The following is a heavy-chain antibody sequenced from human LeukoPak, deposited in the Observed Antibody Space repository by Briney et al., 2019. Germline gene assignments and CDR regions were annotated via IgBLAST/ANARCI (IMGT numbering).Heavy chain of an antibody. J-gene: IGHJ4*02. D-gene: IGHD3-10*01. CDR1: GFTFSSYA. Sequence: GRSLRLSCAASGFTFSSYAMHWVRQAPGKGLEWVAVISYDGSNKYYADSVKGRFTISRDNSKNTLYLQMNSLRAEDTAVYYCARESKLAGDFDYWGQGTLVTVSS. CDR2: ISYDGSNK. CDR3: ARESKLAGDFDY. V-gene: IGHV3-30*04.